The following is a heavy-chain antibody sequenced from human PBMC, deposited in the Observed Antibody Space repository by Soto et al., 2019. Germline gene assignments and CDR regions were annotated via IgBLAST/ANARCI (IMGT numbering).Heavy chain of an antibody. V-gene: IGHV3-33*01. J-gene: IGHJ4*02. CDR1: GFTFSSYG. CDR2: IWYDGSNK. Sequence: PGGSLRLSCAASGFTFSSYGMHWVRQAPGKGLEWVAVIWYDGSNKYYADSVKGRFTISRDNSKNTLYLQMNSLRAEDTAVYYCARDIQMYYYDSSGYYPVRGPSHWGQGTLVTVSS. D-gene: IGHD3-22*01. CDR3: ARDIQMYYYDSSGYYPVRGPSH.